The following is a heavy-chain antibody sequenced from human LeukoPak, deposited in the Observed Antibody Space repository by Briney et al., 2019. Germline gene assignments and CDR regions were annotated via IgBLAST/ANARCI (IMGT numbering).Heavy chain of an antibody. CDR1: GFTFSSYE. D-gene: IGHD3-22*01. Sequence: PGGSLRLSCAASGFTFSSYEMNWVRQAPGKGLEWVSYISSSGSTIYYADSVRGRFTISRDNAKNSLYLQMNSLRAEDTAVYYCARDGQPDSSGYYQLFDYWGQGTLVTVSS. J-gene: IGHJ4*02. CDR3: ARDGQPDSSGYYQLFDY. CDR2: ISSSGSTI. V-gene: IGHV3-48*03.